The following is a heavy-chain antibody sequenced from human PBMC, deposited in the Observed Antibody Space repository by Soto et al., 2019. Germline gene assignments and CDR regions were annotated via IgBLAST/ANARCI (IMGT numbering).Heavy chain of an antibody. Sequence: PGGSLRLSCAASGFTFENYDMHWVRLPPGKGLEWGSSSCCNSGNMGYADSVKSRFIISRDNTKDSLYLQMNTLRAEETAFYYCGKAKQAWLQTWGQGPLFTVS. CDR1: GFTFENYD. CDR3: GKAKQAWLQT. D-gene: IGHD5-18*01. V-gene: IGHV3-9*01. J-gene: IGHJ4*02. CDR2: SCCNSGNM.